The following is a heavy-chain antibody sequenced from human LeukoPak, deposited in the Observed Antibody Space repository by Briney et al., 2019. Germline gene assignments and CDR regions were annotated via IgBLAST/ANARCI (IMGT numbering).Heavy chain of an antibody. CDR1: GGSLSGYY. CDR3: AKRRGMLDYYILACVNGYYFDY. V-gene: IGHV4-34*01. CDR2: INHSGSN. J-gene: IGHJ4*02. D-gene: IGHD3-9*01. Sequence: SETLSLTCAVYGGSLSGYYWSWIRQPPGRGLEWIGEINHSGSNNYNPSLRSRVTISENTSKNQFFLKLSSGTAADTALYYCAKRRGMLDYYILACVNGYYFDYWGQGTLVTVSS.